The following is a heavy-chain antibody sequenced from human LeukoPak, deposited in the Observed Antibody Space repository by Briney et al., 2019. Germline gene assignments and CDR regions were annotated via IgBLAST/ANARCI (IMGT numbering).Heavy chain of an antibody. D-gene: IGHD3-22*01. Sequence: GESLKISCKGSGYSFTNYWIGWVRQMPRKGLEWMGIIYPGDSDTRYSPSFQGQVTISADKSINTAYLQWSSLKASDTAMYYCARGVNYYDSSGLGVNWFDPWGQGTLVTVSS. CDR3: ARGVNYYDSSGLGVNWFDP. J-gene: IGHJ5*02. V-gene: IGHV5-51*01. CDR1: GYSFTNYW. CDR2: IYPGDSDT.